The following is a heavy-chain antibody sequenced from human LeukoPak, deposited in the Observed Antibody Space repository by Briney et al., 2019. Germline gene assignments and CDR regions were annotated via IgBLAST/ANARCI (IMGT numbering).Heavy chain of an antibody. V-gene: IGHV4-34*01. D-gene: IGHD3-22*01. CDR3: ARGLFAYYDSSGYYPFSHSFDY. Sequence: SETLSLTCTVSGGSISSYYWSWIRQPPGKGLEWIGEINHSGSTNYNPSLKSRVTISVDTSKNQFSLKLSSVTAADTAVYYCARGLFAYYDSSGYYPFSHSFDYWGQGTLVTVSS. CDR2: INHSGST. J-gene: IGHJ4*02. CDR1: GGSISSYY.